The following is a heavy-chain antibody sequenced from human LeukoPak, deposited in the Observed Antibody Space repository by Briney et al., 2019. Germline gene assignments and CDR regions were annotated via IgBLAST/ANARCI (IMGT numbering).Heavy chain of an antibody. V-gene: IGHV3-48*04. J-gene: IGHJ4*02. CDR3: ARLPTYCSSTSCYLDY. D-gene: IGHD2-2*01. Sequence: GGSLRLSCAASGFTFSSYSMNWVRQAPGKGLEWVSHISSSSGTIYYADSVKGRFTISRDNAKNSLYLQMNSLRAEDTAVCYCARLPTYCSSTSCYLDYWGQGTLVTVSS. CDR1: GFTFSSYS. CDR2: ISSSSGTI.